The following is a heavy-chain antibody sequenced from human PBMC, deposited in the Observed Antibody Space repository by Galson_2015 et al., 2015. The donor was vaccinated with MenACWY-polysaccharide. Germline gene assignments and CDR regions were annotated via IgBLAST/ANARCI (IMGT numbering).Heavy chain of an antibody. Sequence: SLRLSCAASGFTFSNAWMSWVRQAPGKGLEWVGRIKSKTDGGTTDYAAPVKGRFTISRDDSKNTLYLQMNSLKTEDTAVYYCTPGRRYSYGPDYWGQGTLVTVSS. CDR3: TPGRRYSYGPDY. CDR1: GFTFSNAW. J-gene: IGHJ4*02. CDR2: IKSKTDGGTT. D-gene: IGHD5-18*01. V-gene: IGHV3-15*01.